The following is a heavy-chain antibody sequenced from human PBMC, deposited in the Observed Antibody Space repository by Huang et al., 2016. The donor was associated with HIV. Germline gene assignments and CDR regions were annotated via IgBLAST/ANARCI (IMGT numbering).Heavy chain of an antibody. CDR2: IYTSGNT. CDR3: ARGYYDSSGSDAFDI. CDR1: GGSISSGSFY. V-gene: IGHV4-61*09. J-gene: IGHJ3*02. D-gene: IGHD3-22*01. Sequence: QVQLQESGPGLVKPSQTLSLTCTVSGGSISSGSFYWRWIRQPAGKGLEWIGHIYTSGNTNYNPSLKSRLTMSVDMSQNQFSLRLYSATAADTAVYFCARGYYDSSGSDAFDIWGQGTMVTVSS.